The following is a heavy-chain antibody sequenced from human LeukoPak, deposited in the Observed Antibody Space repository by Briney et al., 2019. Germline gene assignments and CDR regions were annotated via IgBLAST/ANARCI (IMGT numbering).Heavy chain of an antibody. D-gene: IGHD2-15*01. V-gene: IGHV3-23*01. Sequence: PGGSLRLSCAASGFTFSSYGMSWVRQAPGKGLEWVSAISGSGGSTYYAHSVKGRFTISRDNSKNTLYLQMNSLRAEDTAVYYCAKESLRIVSDYYCDYWGQGTLVTVSS. CDR3: AKESLRIVSDYYCDY. J-gene: IGHJ4*02. CDR1: GFTFSSYG. CDR2: ISGSGGST.